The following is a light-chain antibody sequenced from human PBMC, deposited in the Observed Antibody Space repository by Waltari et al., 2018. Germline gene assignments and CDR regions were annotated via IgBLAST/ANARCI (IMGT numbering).Light chain of an antibody. CDR1: SSDVGGYNY. V-gene: IGLV2-8*01. CDR2: DVS. Sequence: QSALTQPPSASASVGQSVTISCTGTSSDVGGYNYVTWYQHHPGQAPDLIIHDVSKRPSGVPDRFSGSKSGNTASLTVSGLQAEDEADYYCSSYAGSNNLRCVVFGGGTKLTVL. J-gene: IGLJ2*01. CDR3: SSYAGSNNLRCVV.